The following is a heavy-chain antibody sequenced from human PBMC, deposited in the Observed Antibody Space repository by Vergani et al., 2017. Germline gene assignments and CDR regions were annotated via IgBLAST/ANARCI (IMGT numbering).Heavy chain of an antibody. V-gene: IGHV1-18*01. Sequence: QVQLVQSGAEVKKPGASVKVSCKASGYTFTSYGISWVRQAPGQGLEWMGSISAYNGNTNYAQKLQGRVTMTTDTSTSTAYMELRSLRSDDTAVYYCARSGAYYGSGSRPIEAFDIWGQGTMVTVSS. CDR2: ISAYNGNT. J-gene: IGHJ3*02. CDR3: ARSGAYYGSGSRPIEAFDI. D-gene: IGHD3-10*01. CDR1: GYTFTSYG.